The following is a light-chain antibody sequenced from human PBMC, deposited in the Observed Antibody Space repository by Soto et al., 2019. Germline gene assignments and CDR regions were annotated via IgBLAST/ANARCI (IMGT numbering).Light chain of an antibody. CDR2: GAS. CDR1: QSVSSN. V-gene: IGKV3-20*01. Sequence: EIVMTQSPATLSVSPGEGATLSCRASQSVSSNLAWYQQKPGQAPRLLIYGASSRATGIPDRFSGSGSGTDFTLTISRLEPEDFAVYYCQQYGSSSWTFGQGTKVDIK. CDR3: QQYGSSSWT. J-gene: IGKJ1*01.